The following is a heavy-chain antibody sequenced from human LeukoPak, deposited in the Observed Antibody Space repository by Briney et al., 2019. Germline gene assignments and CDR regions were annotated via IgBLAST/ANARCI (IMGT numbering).Heavy chain of an antibody. CDR3: ARGRPGWLDP. J-gene: IGHJ5*02. V-gene: IGHV3-48*03. CDR2: ISSSGSSI. Sequence: GGSLRLSCEVSGFTFSSYEMNWVRQAPGKGLEWVSYISSSGSSIYYADSVKGRFTISRDNAKNSLYLQMNSLRAEDTAVYYCARGRPGWLDPWGQGTLVTVSS. CDR1: GFTFSSYE.